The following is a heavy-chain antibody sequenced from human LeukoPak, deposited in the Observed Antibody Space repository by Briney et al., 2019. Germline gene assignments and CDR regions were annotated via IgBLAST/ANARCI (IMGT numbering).Heavy chain of an antibody. CDR3: ARDGHSNYPFDY. V-gene: IGHV3-21*01. D-gene: IGHD4-11*01. J-gene: IGHJ4*02. Sequence: GGSLRLSCAASGFTFSSYSMHWVRQAPGKGLEWVSSISSSSSYIYYADSVQGRFTISRDNAKNSLYLQMNSLRAEDTAVYYCARDGHSNYPFDYWGQGNLVTVSS. CDR1: GFTFSSYS. CDR2: ISSSSSYI.